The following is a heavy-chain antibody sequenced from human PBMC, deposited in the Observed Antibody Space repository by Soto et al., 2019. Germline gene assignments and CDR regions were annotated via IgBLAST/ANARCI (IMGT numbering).Heavy chain of an antibody. CDR1: GGSFSGYY. Sequence: PSETLSLTCAVYGGSFSGYYWSLIRQPPGKGLEWIGEINHSGSTNYNPSLKSRVTISVDTSKNQFSLKLSSVTAADTAVYYCASGQKGHYYYYGMDVWGQGTTVTVSS. CDR2: INHSGST. J-gene: IGHJ6*02. V-gene: IGHV4-34*01. CDR3: ASGQKGHYYYYGMDV.